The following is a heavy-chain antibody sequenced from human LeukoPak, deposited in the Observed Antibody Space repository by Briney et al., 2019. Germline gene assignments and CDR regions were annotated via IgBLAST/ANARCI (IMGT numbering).Heavy chain of an antibody. CDR1: GFTFSSYA. CDR3: LVTAANRGYYMDV. CDR2: ISYDGSNK. Sequence: GGSLRLSCAASGFTFSSYAMHWVRQAPGKGLEWVAVISYDGSNKYYADSVKGRFTISRDNSKNTLYLQMNSLRAEDTAVYYSLVTAANRGYYMDVWGKGTTVTISS. V-gene: IGHV3-30*04. J-gene: IGHJ6*03. D-gene: IGHD2-21*02.